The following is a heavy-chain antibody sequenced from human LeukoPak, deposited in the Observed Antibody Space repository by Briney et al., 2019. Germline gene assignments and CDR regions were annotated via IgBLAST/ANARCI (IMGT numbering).Heavy chain of an antibody. CDR2: INPNSGGT. V-gene: IGHV1-2*02. J-gene: IGHJ5*02. Sequence: ASVKVSCKASGYTFTGYYMHWVRQAPGQGLEWMGWINPNSGGTSYAQKFQGRVAMTRDTSISTAYMELSRLRSGDTAVYYCARGESYGLFDPWGQGTLVTVSS. CDR1: GYTFTGYY. CDR3: ARGESYGLFDP. D-gene: IGHD5-18*01.